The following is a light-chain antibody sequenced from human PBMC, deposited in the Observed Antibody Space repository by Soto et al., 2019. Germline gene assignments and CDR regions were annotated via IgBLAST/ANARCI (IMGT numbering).Light chain of an antibody. J-gene: IGKJ1*01. CDR1: QSVSSN. CDR3: QQYNNWPFPSWT. V-gene: IGKV3-15*01. CDR2: GAS. Sequence: EIVXTQSPXTLSVSPGERATLSCRASQSVSSNLAWYQQKPGQAPRLLIYGASTRATGIPARFSGSGSGTEFTLTISSLQSEDFAVYYCQQYNNWPFPSWTFGQGTKVEIK.